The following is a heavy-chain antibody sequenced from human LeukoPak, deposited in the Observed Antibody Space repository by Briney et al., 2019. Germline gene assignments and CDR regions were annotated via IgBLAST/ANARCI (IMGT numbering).Heavy chain of an antibody. CDR1: GGSLRSFY. J-gene: IGHJ5*02. CDR2: VFPTGTT. Sequence: SETLSLTCTVSGGSLRSFYWSWIRQPPGKGPEWIGFVFPTGTTNCNPSLRSRVAMSVDMSENQFSLKLSSVTAADTAVYYCARNGNYGLGWFDPWGQGTLVTVSS. V-gene: IGHV4-4*09. D-gene: IGHD3-16*01. CDR3: ARNGNYGLGWFDP.